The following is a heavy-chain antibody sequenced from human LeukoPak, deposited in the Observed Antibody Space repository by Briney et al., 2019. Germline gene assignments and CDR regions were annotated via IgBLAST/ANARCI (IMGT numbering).Heavy chain of an antibody. D-gene: IGHD5-12*01. CDR1: GGSISSYY. CDR2: IYYSGST. V-gene: IGHV4-59*12. Sequence: SETLSLTCTVSGGSISSYYWSWIRQPPGKGLEWIGYIYYSGSTNYNPSLKSRVTISVDTSKNQFSLKLSSVTAADTAVYYCARSREYSGYDLGEDYWGQGTLVTVSS. CDR3: ARSREYSGYDLGEDY. J-gene: IGHJ4*02.